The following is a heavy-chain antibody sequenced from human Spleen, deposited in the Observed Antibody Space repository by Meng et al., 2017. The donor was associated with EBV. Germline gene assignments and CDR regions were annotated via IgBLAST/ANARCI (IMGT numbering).Heavy chain of an antibody. J-gene: IGHJ4*02. CDR2: INHSGST. CDR1: GGSFSGYY. CDR3: ALFNGYRLGIFAY. D-gene: IGHD3-9*01. Sequence: QVQLQQLGAGLVKPSATLSLTCAVYGGSFSGYYWSWIRQPPGKGLEWIGEINHSGSTNFNASLKSRVTISIDTSKNQFSLKLSSVTAADTAVYYCALFNGYRLGIFAYWGQGALVTVSS. V-gene: IGHV4-34*01.